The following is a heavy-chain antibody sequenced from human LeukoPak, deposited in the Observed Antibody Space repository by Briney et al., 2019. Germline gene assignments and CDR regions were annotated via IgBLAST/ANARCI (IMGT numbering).Heavy chain of an antibody. V-gene: IGHV3-23*01. J-gene: IGHJ4*02. CDR3: AKLGYFDWGGPR. D-gene: IGHD3-9*01. Sequence: GGSLRLSCAASGFTFSSYALSWVRQAPGKGLEWVSAISGSGGSTYYADSVKGRFTISRDNSKNTLYLQMNSLRAEDTAVYYCAKLGYFDWGGPRWGQGTLVTVSS. CDR2: ISGSGGST. CDR1: GFTFSSYA.